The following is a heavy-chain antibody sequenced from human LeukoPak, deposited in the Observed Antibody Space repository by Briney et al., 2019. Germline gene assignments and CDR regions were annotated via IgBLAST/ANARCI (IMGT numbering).Heavy chain of an antibody. CDR3: ARGPQVPGVIWWFDP. J-gene: IGHJ5*02. D-gene: IGHD3-10*01. CDR1: GYTFTSYG. Sequence: ASVKVSCKASGYTFTSYGISWVRQAPGQGLEWMGWISAYNGNTNYAQKLQGRVTMTTDTSTSTAYMELRSLRSDDTAVYYCARGPQVPGVIWWFDPWGPGTLVTVSS. V-gene: IGHV1-18*01. CDR2: ISAYNGNT.